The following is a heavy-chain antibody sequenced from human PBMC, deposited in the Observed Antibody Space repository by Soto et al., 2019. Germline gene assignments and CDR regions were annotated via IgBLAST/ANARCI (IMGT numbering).Heavy chain of an antibody. CDR2: IYPGDSDT. J-gene: IGHJ6*02. CDR1: GYSFTSYW. D-gene: IGHD3-16*02. CDR3: ARHLMGVPSVIPDYYHYYVLDF. V-gene: IGHV5-51*01. Sequence: PGESLKISCKGSGYSFTSYWIGWVRQMPGKGLEWMGIIYPGDSDTRYSPSFQGQVTVSADKSISTAYLQWSSLKASDTAMYYCARHLMGVPSVIPDYYHYYVLDFCGQGTTVTVSS.